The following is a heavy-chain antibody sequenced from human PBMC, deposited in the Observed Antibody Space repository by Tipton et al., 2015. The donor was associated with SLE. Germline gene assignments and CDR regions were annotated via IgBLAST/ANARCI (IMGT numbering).Heavy chain of an antibody. CDR2: IHYSGVT. Sequence: TLSLTCTVSGGSIGTSYWSWIRQPPGKGLEWIAYIHYSGVTKYNPSLKSRVTISIDKSKNQFSLKLNSVTAADTAVYYCGGDVGYPNPFFDHWGQGTLVTVSS. CDR1: GGSIGTSY. J-gene: IGHJ4*02. CDR3: GGDVGYPNPFFDH. D-gene: IGHD1-1*01. V-gene: IGHV4-59*01.